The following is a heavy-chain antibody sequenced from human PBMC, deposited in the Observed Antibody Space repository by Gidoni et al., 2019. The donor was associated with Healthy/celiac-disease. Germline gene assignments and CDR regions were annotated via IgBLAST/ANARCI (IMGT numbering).Heavy chain of an antibody. J-gene: IGHJ4*02. D-gene: IGHD3-10*01. CDR2: IYHSGIT. CDR1: GGSLSSSNW. CDR3: VWSGFGELFLYYFDY. V-gene: IGHV4-4*02. Sequence: QVQLQESGPGLVKPSGTLSLTCAVSGGSLSSSNWWRWVRQPPGKGLEWIGEIYHSGITNYNPSLKSRVTISVDKSKNQFSLKLSSVTASDTAVYYCVWSGFGELFLYYFDYWGQGTLVTVSS.